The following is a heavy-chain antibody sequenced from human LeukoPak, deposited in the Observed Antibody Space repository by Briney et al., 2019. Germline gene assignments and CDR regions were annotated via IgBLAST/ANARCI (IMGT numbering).Heavy chain of an antibody. CDR2: IKQDGSEK. D-gene: IGHD6-6*01. Sequence: GGSLRLSCAASGFTFSSYWMSWVRRAPGKGLEWVANIKQDGSEKYYVDSVKGRFTISRDNAKNSLYLQMHSLRAEDTAVYYCARDPRSSSHDAFDIWGQGTMVTVSS. J-gene: IGHJ3*02. CDR1: GFTFSSYW. CDR3: ARDPRSSSHDAFDI. V-gene: IGHV3-7*01.